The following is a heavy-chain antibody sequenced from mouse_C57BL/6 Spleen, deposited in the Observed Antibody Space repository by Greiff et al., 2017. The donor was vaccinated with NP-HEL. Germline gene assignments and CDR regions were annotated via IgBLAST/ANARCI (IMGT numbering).Heavy chain of an antibody. V-gene: IGHV1-15*01. CDR2: IDPETGGT. CDR1: GYTFTDYE. J-gene: IGHJ4*01. CDR3: TREDYSNLYYAMDY. D-gene: IGHD2-5*01. Sequence: QVQLQQSGAELVRPGASVTLSCKASGYTFTDYEMHWVKQTPVHGLEWIGAIDPETGGTAYNQKFKGKAILTADKSSSTAYMELRSLTSEDSAVYYCTREDYSNLYYAMDYWGQGTSVTVSS.